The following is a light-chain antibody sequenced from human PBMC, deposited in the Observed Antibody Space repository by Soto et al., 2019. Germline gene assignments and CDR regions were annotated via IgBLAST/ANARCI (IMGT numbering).Light chain of an antibody. CDR2: WAS. CDR1: QSVLYSSNNKDY. V-gene: IGKV4-1*01. CDR3: QKYYSPPWT. Sequence: DSVMTQSPDSLAVSLGDRATINCKSSQSVLYSSNNKDYLAWYQQKLGQPPKLLIYWASTRESGVTDRFSGSVSVTDFTLTIRSLQAEDVAVYYCQKYYSPPWTFGQGTKVDIK. J-gene: IGKJ1*01.